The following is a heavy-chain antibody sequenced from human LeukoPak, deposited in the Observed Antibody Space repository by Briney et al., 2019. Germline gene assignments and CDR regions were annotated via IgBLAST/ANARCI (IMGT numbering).Heavy chain of an antibody. CDR2: ISGSGGST. Sequence: GGSLRLSCAASGFTFSDYYMSWIRQAPGKGLEWVSAISGSGGSTYYADSVKGRFTISRDNSKNTLYLQMNSLRAEDTAVYYCAGVTAVTGTTKQTDYWGQGTLVTVSS. CDR1: GFTFSDYY. V-gene: IGHV3-23*01. J-gene: IGHJ4*02. CDR3: AGVTAVTGTTKQTDY. D-gene: IGHD1-20*01.